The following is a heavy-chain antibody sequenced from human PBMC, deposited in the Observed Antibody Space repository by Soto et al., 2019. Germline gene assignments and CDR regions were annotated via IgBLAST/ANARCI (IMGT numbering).Heavy chain of an antibody. CDR1: GFTFSSYN. CDR2: ISSDSSNI. J-gene: IGHJ4*02. Sequence: GSLRLSCAASGFTFSSYNMNWVRQAPGKGLEWVAIISSDSSNIYYADSVKGRFTISRDNSKKTLYLQMNSLRAEDTAVYYCARVFDTYYFDSWGQGNMVTVSS. D-gene: IGHD3-9*01. CDR3: ARVFDTYYFDS. V-gene: IGHV3-21*01.